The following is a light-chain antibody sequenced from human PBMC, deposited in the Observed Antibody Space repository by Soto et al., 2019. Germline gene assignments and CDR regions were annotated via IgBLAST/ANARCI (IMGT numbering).Light chain of an antibody. CDR1: QSFRGL. Sequence: IVLTQAPGTPSLSPGERATLSCRASQSFRGLLAWYQQKPGQAPRLLIYDAYNRATSIPPRFSGSGSGTDFTLTISSLEPEDSAVYYCQQRHMWPITFGQGTRLEIK. CDR3: QQRHMWPIT. V-gene: IGKV3-11*01. CDR2: DAY. J-gene: IGKJ5*01.